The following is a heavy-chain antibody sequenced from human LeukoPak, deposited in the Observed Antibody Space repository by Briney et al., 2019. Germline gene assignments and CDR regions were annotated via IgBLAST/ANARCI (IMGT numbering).Heavy chain of an antibody. V-gene: IGHV4-59*08. CDR3: ARRDGYNSYYFDY. D-gene: IGHD5-24*01. CDR2: IYYSGTT. CDR1: GGSISNFY. Sequence: SETLSLTCTVSGGSISNFYWSWIRQPPGGGLEWIGYIYYSGTTNYNPSLKSRVTMSVDASKNLFSLKLSSVTAADTAVYYCARRDGYNSYYFDYWGQGTLVTVSS. J-gene: IGHJ4*02.